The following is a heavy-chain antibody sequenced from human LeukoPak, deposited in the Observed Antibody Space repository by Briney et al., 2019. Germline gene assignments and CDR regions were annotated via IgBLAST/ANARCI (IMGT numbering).Heavy chain of an antibody. CDR2: ISGRGGST. J-gene: IGHJ4*02. Sequence: GGSLRLSCAASGFTFSSYAMSWVRQAPGKGLEWVSAISGRGGSTYYADSVKGRFTISRDNSKNTLYLQMNSLRAEDTAVYYCAKGDDSSGYYPGGADYWGQGTLVTVSS. CDR3: AKGDDSSGYYPGGADY. V-gene: IGHV3-23*01. D-gene: IGHD3-22*01. CDR1: GFTFSSYA.